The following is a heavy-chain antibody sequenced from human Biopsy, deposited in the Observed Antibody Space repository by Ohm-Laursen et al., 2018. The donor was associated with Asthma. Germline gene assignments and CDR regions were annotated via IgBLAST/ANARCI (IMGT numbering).Heavy chain of an antibody. J-gene: IGHJ6*02. CDR1: GYTFNSTG. D-gene: IGHD3-10*01. CDR3: ARAVDYSHYYGIDV. CDR2: ISVYNGNT. V-gene: IGHV1-18*01. Sequence: SVKVSYKTSGYTFNSTGITWVRQAPGQGLEWMGWISVYNGNTKVAQKLQDRVTMITDTSTSTAYMELRSLRSDDTAVYFCARAVDYSHYYGIDVWGQGTTVTVS.